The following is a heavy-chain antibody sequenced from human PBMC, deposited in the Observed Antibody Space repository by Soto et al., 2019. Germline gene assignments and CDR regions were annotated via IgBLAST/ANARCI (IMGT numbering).Heavy chain of an antibody. Sequence: GASVKVSCKASGYSFTDYHIHWVRQAPGQGLEWLGWINPKSGGTSTAQKFQGWVTMTTDTSISTASMELTRLTSDDTAIYYCARGDSTDCSNGVCSFFYNHDMDVWGQGTTVTASS. CDR3: ARGDSTDCSNGVCSFFYNHDMDV. D-gene: IGHD2-8*01. CDR2: INPKSGGT. V-gene: IGHV1-2*04. J-gene: IGHJ6*02. CDR1: GYSFTDYH.